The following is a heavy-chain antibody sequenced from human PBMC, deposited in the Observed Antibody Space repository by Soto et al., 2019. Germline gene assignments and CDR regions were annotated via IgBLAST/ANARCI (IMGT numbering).Heavy chain of an antibody. V-gene: IGHV3-23*01. CDR3: AKLRAKSHIAVPFDY. CDR1: GFTFGNFA. Sequence: EVHLLDSGGGLAQPGGSLKLSCATSGFTFGNFAMSWVRQAPGKGLEWVSAISGNGGSTYYADSVKGRCTISRDNSKNTLYLQMNSLTAEDTAVYFCAKLRAKSHIAVPFDYWGQGSLVTVSS. CDR2: ISGNGGST. D-gene: IGHD2-15*01. J-gene: IGHJ4*02.